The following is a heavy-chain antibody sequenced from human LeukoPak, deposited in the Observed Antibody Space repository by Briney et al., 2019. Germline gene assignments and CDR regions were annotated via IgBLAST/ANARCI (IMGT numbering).Heavy chain of an antibody. CDR2: INPKSGDT. D-gene: IGHD6-19*01. Sequence: ASVKVSCKASGYIFTGHYMHWARQAPGQGLEWMGWINPKSGDTNSAQNFQGRVTMTRDTSITTLYMELSRLRRDDTAVYYCAREGWDRRDTAAFDYCGQGTLVTVSS. CDR1: GYIFTGHY. V-gene: IGHV1-2*02. J-gene: IGHJ4*02. CDR3: AREGWDRRDTAAFDY.